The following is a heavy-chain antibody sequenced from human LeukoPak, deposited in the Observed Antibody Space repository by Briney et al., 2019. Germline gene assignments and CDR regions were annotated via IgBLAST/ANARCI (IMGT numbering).Heavy chain of an antibody. D-gene: IGHD6-13*01. Sequence: GGSLRLSCAASGFTFGDYAMHWVRQARGKGLEWVSLISGDGGSTYYADSVKGRFTISRDNSKNTLYLQMNSLRAEDTAVYYCARELGSSSWYNRFDPWGQGTLVTVSS. CDR2: ISGDGGST. V-gene: IGHV3-43*02. J-gene: IGHJ5*02. CDR1: GFTFGDYA. CDR3: ARELGSSSWYNRFDP.